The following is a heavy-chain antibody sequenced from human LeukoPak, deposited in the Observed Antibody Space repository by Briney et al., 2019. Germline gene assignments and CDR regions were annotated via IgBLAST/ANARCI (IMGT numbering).Heavy chain of an antibody. CDR2: ISAYNGNT. D-gene: IGHD2-2*01. CDR1: GYTFTSYG. J-gene: IGHJ4*02. V-gene: IGHV1-18*01. CDR3: ASLHSTSSLAPLGY. Sequence: ASVKVSCKASGYTFTSYGISWVRQAPGQGLEWMGWISAYNGNTNYAQKLQGRVTMTTDTSTSTAYMELRSLRSDDTAVYYCASLHSTSSLAPLGYWGQGTLVTVSS.